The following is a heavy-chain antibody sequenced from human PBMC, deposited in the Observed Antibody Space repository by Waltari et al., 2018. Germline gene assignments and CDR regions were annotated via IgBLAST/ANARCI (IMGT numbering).Heavy chain of an antibody. J-gene: IGHJ6*04. V-gene: IGHV1-69*05. CDR3: ARGEYNFAWRCSWDV. D-gene: IGHD2-8*02. CDR1: GGTLSGYS. Sequence: QVQLVQSGAEVKKTGYSVKVSCKASGGTLSGYSIGWVRQAPGHGLGWVGVLRNMLGKRDRAQKCQGRVSMTTDEATETAYMGLSSLTSEDAGVYYCARGEYNFAWRCSWDVWGKGTTVTVSS. CDR2: LRNMLGKR.